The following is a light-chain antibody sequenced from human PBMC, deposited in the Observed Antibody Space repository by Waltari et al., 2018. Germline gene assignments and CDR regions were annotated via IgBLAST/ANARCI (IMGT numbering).Light chain of an antibody. Sequence: QSALTQPASISGSPGQSITISCAGTISDVGSFNLVSWYQHHPGKTPKLMIFELIQRPSGISDRFSGSKSGNTASLTSSGLQAEDEANYYCCSYARSKVGLCGGGTKLTVL. CDR1: ISDVGSFNL. CDR2: ELI. J-gene: IGLJ3*02. V-gene: IGLV2-23*02. CDR3: CSYARSKVGL.